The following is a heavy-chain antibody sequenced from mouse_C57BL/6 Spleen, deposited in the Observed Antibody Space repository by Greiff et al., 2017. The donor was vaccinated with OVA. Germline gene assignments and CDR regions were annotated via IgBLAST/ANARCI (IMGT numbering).Heavy chain of an antibody. CDR3: ARSGGDYDAGPGFAY. CDR2: IDPSDSET. Sequence: QVQLQQPGAELVRPGSSVKLSCKASGYTFTSYWMHWVKQRPIQGLEWIGNIDPSDSETHYNQKFKDKATLTVDKSSSTAYMQLSSLTSEDSAVYYCARSGGDYDAGPGFAYWGQGTLVTVSA. D-gene: IGHD2-4*01. CDR1: GYTFTSYW. J-gene: IGHJ3*01. V-gene: IGHV1-52*01.